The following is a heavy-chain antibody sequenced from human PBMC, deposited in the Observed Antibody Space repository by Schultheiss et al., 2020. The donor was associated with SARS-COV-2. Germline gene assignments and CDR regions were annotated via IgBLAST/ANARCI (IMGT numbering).Heavy chain of an antibody. J-gene: IGHJ6*03. CDR3: AKDISTRLTGTLYYYYYYMDV. CDR2: ISWNSGSI. CDR1: GFTFDDYA. V-gene: IGHV3-9*01. D-gene: IGHD1-20*01. Sequence: GGSLRLSCAASGFTFDDYAMHWVRQAPGKGLEWVSGISWNSGSIGYADSVKGRFTISRDNAKNSLYLQMNSLRAEDTALYYCAKDISTRLTGTLYYYYYYMDVWGKGTTVTVSS.